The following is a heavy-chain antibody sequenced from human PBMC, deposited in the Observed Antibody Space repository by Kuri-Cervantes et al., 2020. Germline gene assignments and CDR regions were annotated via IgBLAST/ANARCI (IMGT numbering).Heavy chain of an antibody. V-gene: IGHV3-33*01. D-gene: IGHD3-10*01. CDR1: GFTFSSYG. J-gene: IGHJ6*02. Sequence: GGSLRLSCAASGFTFSSYGMHWVRQAPGKGLEWVAVIWYDGSYKYYSDSVTGRFTISRDNSKNALYLQMNSLRAEDTAVYYCARAYYGSGSYYKGYGMDVWGQGTTVTVSS. CDR3: ARAYYGSGSYYKGYGMDV. CDR2: IWYDGSYK.